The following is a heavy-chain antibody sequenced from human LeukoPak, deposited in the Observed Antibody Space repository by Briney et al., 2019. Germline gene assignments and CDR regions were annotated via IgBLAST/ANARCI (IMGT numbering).Heavy chain of an antibody. CDR3: ARSPTPIDAFDV. D-gene: IGHD2-15*01. V-gene: IGHV1-8*03. CDR2: MSPNSGNT. J-gene: IGHJ3*01. Sequence: ASVKVSCKASGYTFTSYDISWVRQATGHGLERMGWMSPNSGNTGYAQKFQGRVTITRNTSISTAYMELSSLRSEDTAVYYCARSPTPIDAFDVWGQGIMVTVSS. CDR1: GYTFTSYD.